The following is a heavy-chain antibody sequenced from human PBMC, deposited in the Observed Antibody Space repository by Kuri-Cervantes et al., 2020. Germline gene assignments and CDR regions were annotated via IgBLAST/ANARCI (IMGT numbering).Heavy chain of an antibody. CDR1: GGSISNYY. CDR3: ARDNYHILTGRWFDP. CDR2: IYISGSP. V-gene: IGHV4-4*07. D-gene: IGHD3-9*01. Sequence: SETLSLTCTVFGGSISNYYWTWIRQPAGQGLEWIGRIYISGSPNYNPSLKGRVTMSVDTSKNQFSLTLNSLTAADTAVYYCARDNYHILTGRWFDPWGQGTLVTVSS. J-gene: IGHJ5*02.